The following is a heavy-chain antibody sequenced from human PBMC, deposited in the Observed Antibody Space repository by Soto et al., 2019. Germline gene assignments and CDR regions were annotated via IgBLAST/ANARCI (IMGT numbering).Heavy chain of an antibody. D-gene: IGHD2-8*01. Sequence: QVQLVQSGAEVKKPGSSVKVSCKVSGDTFNSHAITWVRQAPGQGLEWMGRIIPMFGTANYVQKFQGRVTITADTSTSTAYMELRSLRSEDTAVYYCARSKGVGLVVYAFDIWGQGTMVTVSS. CDR3: ARSKGVGLVVYAFDI. CDR2: IIPMFGTA. V-gene: IGHV1-69*06. J-gene: IGHJ3*02. CDR1: GDTFNSHA.